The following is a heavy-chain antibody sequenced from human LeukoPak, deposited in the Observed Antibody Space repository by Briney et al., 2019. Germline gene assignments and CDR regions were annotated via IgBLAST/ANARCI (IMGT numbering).Heavy chain of an antibody. CDR2: IYSGGDT. V-gene: IGHV3-66*01. CDR1: GLTVSSNY. Sequence: GGSLRLSCAASGLTVSSNYMGWVRQAPGKGLEWVSVIYSGGDTYYADSVKGRFTISRDNSKNMVYLEMSSLKAEDTAVYYCAKERSLEIAVAGTIFDYWGQGTLVTVSS. J-gene: IGHJ4*02. CDR3: AKERSLEIAVAGTIFDY. D-gene: IGHD6-19*01.